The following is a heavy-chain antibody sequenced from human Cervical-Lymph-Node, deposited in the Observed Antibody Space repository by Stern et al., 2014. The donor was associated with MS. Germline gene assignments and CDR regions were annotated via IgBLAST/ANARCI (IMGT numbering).Heavy chain of an antibody. D-gene: IGHD3-3*01. CDR2: MNPNSGNK. V-gene: IGHV1-8*01. J-gene: IGHJ4*02. Sequence: VQLVQSGAEVKKPGASVKVSCKASGYTFTSYDINWVRQATGQGLEWMGWMNPNSGNKGYAQKFQGRVTMTRNTSISTAYMELSSLRSEDTAVYYCARERLYYDFWSGYYTGDYFDYWGQGTLVTVSS. CDR3: ARERLYYDFWSGYYTGDYFDY. CDR1: GYTFTSYD.